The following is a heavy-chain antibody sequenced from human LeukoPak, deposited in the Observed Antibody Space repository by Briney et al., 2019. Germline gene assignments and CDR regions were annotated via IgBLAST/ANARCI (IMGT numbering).Heavy chain of an antibody. J-gene: IGHJ4*02. CDR3: ARDTAMVGIDY. CDR1: GGTFSSYA. V-gene: IGHV1-18*01. D-gene: IGHD5-18*01. Sequence: ASVKVSCKASGGTFSSYAISWVRQAPGQGLEWMGWISAYNGNTNYAQKLQGRVTMTTDTSTSTAYMELRSLRSDDTAVYYCARDTAMVGIDYWGQGTLVTVSS. CDR2: ISAYNGNT.